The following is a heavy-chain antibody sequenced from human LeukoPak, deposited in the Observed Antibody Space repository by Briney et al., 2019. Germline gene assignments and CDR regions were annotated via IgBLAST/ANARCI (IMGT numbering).Heavy chain of an antibody. CDR3: ARDGLLRGSDTKTGVFRAFDS. CDR2: IYYSGSS. D-gene: IGHD7-27*01. J-gene: IGHJ3*02. CDR1: GGSISSSSYY. V-gene: IGHV4-39*07. Sequence: SETLSLTCTVSGGSISSSSYYWGRLRQPPGTGLEGVGSIYYSGSSYSNPSLKRRVTISVDTSKNQFSLKLSSVTAADTAVYYCARDGLLRGSDTKTGVFRAFDSWGQGTMVTVSS.